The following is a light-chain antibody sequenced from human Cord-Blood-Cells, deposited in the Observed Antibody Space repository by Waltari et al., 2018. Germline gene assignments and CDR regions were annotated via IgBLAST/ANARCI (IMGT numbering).Light chain of an antibody. CDR3: QQRSNWWT. Sequence: EIVLTQSPATLSLSPGERDTLSCRASQSVSSYLAWYQQKPGQAPRLLIYDASNRATGIPARFSGSGSGTDFTLTISSLEPEDFAVYYCQQRSNWWTFGQVTKVEIK. CDR2: DAS. CDR1: QSVSSY. J-gene: IGKJ1*01. V-gene: IGKV3-11*01.